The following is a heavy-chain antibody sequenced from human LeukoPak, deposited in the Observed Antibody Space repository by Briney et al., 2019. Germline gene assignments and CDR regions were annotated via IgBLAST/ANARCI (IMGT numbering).Heavy chain of an antibody. CDR2: IYYSEST. J-gene: IGHJ5*01. Sequence: SQTLSLTCTVSAGSITSGDYYCSWIRQPPWKGLEWIGYIYYSESTYYNPSPKSRVTITLHTSKTQFSLKLGYVTAADTAVYYCAGGNDDFWWRGFVSWGQGTLVTVS. D-gene: IGHD3-3*01. CDR3: AGGNDDFWWRGFVS. V-gene: IGHV4-30-4*08. CDR1: AGSITSGDYY.